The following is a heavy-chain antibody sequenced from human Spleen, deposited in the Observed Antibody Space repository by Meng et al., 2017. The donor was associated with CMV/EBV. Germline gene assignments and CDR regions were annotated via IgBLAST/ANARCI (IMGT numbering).Heavy chain of an antibody. CDR2: INSDGSST. Sequence: GGSLRLSCAASGFTFSSYWMHWVRQAPGKGLVWVSRINSDGSSTSYADSVKGRFTISRDNAKNTLYLQMNSLRAEDTAVHYCARGIVVVPAAPWGQGTLVTVSS. D-gene: IGHD2-2*01. J-gene: IGHJ5*02. CDR3: ARGIVVVPAAP. V-gene: IGHV3-74*01. CDR1: GFTFSSYW.